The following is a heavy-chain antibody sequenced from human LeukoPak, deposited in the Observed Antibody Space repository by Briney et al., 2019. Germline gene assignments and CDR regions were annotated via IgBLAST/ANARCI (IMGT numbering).Heavy chain of an antibody. D-gene: IGHD3-9*01. CDR2: INRDGSRT. Sequence: PGGSLRLSCAASGFTFSSYWMQWVRQAPGKGLVWVSRINRDGSRTSYAESVKGRFPISRDNAKNTLYLQMNSLRAEDTAVYYYARVGEEYYDILTGYQNWGQGTLVTVSS. CDR1: GFTFSSYW. V-gene: IGHV3-74*01. CDR3: ARVGEEYYDILTGYQN. J-gene: IGHJ4*02.